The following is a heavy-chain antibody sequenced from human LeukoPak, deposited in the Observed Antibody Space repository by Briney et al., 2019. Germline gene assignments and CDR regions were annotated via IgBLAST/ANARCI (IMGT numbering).Heavy chain of an antibody. J-gene: IGHJ4*02. CDR2: FYYSGST. CDR1: SDSISSYY. D-gene: IGHD3-22*01. Sequence: SETLSLTCTVSSDSISSYYWSWIRQSPEKGLDWIGYFYYSGSTNYNPSLKSRATISVDTSKNQFSLKLSSVTAADTAVYYCARDPSTGYWDYWGQGTLVTVSS. CDR3: ARDPSTGYWDY. V-gene: IGHV4-59*12.